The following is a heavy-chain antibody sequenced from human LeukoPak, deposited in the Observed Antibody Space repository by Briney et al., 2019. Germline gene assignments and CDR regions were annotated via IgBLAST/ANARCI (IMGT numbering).Heavy chain of an antibody. CDR3: ARDGILGSHDY. V-gene: IGHV3-74*01. CDR2: ITSDGSGT. CDR1: GFTLSNYW. J-gene: IGHJ4*02. Sequence: PGGSLRLSCGASGFTLSNYWMHWVRQAPGKGLVWVSHITSDGSGTSYADSVKGRFTISRDIPKNTLYLQMNSLRAEDTAVYYCARDGILGSHDYWGQGTLVTVSS. D-gene: IGHD2-15*01.